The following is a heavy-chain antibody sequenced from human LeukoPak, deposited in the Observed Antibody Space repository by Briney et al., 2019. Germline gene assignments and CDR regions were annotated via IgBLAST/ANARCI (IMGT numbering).Heavy chain of an antibody. J-gene: IGHJ4*02. V-gene: IGHV4-59*01. CDR1: GVSIDSYH. Sequence: PSETLSLTCSVSGVSIDSYHWSWIRQPPGKGLEWIGYFHYTGTTNYSPSFEGRVTISEDTSKNQISMRLTSVTAADTGVYYCAGRTAATARPFDYWGQGTLVTVSS. CDR3: AGRTAATARPFDY. CDR2: FHYTGTT. D-gene: IGHD2-21*02.